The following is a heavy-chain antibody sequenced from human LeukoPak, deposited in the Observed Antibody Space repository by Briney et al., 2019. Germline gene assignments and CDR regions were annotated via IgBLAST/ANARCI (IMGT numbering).Heavy chain of an antibody. D-gene: IGHD6-13*01. CDR3: VRHGLGSSWFGFDY. CDR1: GYTFTTYW. J-gene: IGHJ4*02. Sequence: GKSLKISGKGSGYTFTTYWIGWVRQMPGKGLEWIGIIYPGDSEPIYSPSFQGQVTISADKSISTAYLQWSSLKASDSAMYYCVRHGLGSSWFGFDYWGQGTLVTVSS. CDR2: IYPGDSEP. V-gene: IGHV5-51*01.